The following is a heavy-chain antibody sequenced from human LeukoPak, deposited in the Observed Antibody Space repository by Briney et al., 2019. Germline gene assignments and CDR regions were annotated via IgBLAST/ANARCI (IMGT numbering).Heavy chain of an antibody. Sequence: QPGGSLRLSCAASGFTFSSYSMNWVRQAPGKGLDGVSYISSISSTIYYADSVKGRFTISRDNAKNSLYLQMNSLRAEDTAVYYCARDETTDDTGMDVWGQGTTVTVSS. D-gene: IGHD1-7*01. CDR2: ISSISSTI. CDR3: ARDETTDDTGMDV. CDR1: GFTFSSYS. V-gene: IGHV3-48*01. J-gene: IGHJ6*02.